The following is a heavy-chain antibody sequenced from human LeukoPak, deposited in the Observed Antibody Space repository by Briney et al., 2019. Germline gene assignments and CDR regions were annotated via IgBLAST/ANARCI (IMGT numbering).Heavy chain of an antibody. CDR1: GFTFRSYW. V-gene: IGHV3-7*01. CDR3: ARVGYSGWNLEY. CDR2: INQGGSVK. J-gene: IGHJ4*02. Sequence: PGGSLRPSCAASGFTFRSYWMSWVRQAPGKGLEWVANINQGGSVKYYVDSVKGRFTISRDDAENSLYVQMNSLRDEDTAVYYCARVGYSGWNLEYWGQGTLVTVSS. D-gene: IGHD5-12*01.